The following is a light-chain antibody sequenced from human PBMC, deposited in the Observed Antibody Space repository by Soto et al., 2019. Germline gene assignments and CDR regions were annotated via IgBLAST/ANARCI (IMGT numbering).Light chain of an antibody. CDR2: DVN. Sequence: QSALTQPPSASGSPGQSVTISCTGTSSDVGGYNYVSWYQQHPGKAPKLMIYDVNKRPSGVPDRFSGSKSGNTASLTISGLQAEDEADYYCNSYAGSDNFDFGTGTKLTVL. J-gene: IGLJ1*01. CDR1: SSDVGGYNY. CDR3: NSYAGSDNFD. V-gene: IGLV2-8*01.